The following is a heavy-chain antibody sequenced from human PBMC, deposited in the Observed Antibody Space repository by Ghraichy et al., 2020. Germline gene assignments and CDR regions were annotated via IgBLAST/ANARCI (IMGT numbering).Heavy chain of an antibody. D-gene: IGHD1-14*01. CDR2: ISYDGSNK. Sequence: GGSLRLSCAASGFTFSSYAMHWVRQAPGKGLEWVAVISYDGSNKYYADSVKGRFTISRDNSKNTLYLQMNSLRAEDTAVYYCARGKKIREPRTEYFQHWGQGTLVTVSS. J-gene: IGHJ1*01. CDR1: GFTFSSYA. V-gene: IGHV3-30-3*01. CDR3: ARGKKIREPRTEYFQH.